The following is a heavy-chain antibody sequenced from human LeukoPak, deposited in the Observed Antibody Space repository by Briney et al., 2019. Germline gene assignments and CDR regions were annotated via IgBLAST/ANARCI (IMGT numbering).Heavy chain of an antibody. V-gene: IGHV3-11*04. Sequence: LSLTCTVSGGSISSGYSYWGWIRQAPGKGLEWVSYISSSSSTIYYADSVKGRFTISRDNAKNSLYLQMNSLRAEDTAVYYCARDIFGESYDYWGQGTLVTVSS. CDR3: ARDIFGESYDY. CDR2: ISSSSSTI. J-gene: IGHJ4*02. CDR1: GGSISSGYSY. D-gene: IGHD3-10*02.